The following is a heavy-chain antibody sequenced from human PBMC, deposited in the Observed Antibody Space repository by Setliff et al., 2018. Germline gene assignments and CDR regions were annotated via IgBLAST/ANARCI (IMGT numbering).Heavy chain of an antibody. J-gene: IGHJ6*03. V-gene: IGHV1-18*01. CDR2: ISAYNDNT. CDR1: GYTLTNYG. Sequence: ASVKVSCKASGYTLTNYGISWVRQAPGQGLEWMGWISAYNDNTNYAQKVQGRVTMTTDTSTSTAYMELRSLTSDDTAVYYCAREGRRYYDSSGYYYDPYYYYYMDVWGKGTTVTVLL. D-gene: IGHD3-22*01. CDR3: AREGRRYYDSSGYYYDPYYYYYMDV.